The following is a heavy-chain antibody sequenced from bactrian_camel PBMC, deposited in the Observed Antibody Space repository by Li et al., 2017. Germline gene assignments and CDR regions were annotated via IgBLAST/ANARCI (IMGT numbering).Heavy chain of an antibody. CDR3: AAELRPDYVLQVHNRLRPNGYNRWGRIYMT. Sequence: VQLVESGGGLVQPGGSLRLSCSFAGFTFNNYWMNWVRQAPGKGLEWVSDIWSDGATRRYADAVKGRFTISRENAKNTVYLQMNTLKPEDSGMYYCAAELRPDYVLQVHNRLRPNGYNRWGRIYMTIGARGPRSP. CDR2: IWSDGATR. D-gene: IGHD4*01. V-gene: IGHV3S25*01. CDR1: GFTFNNYW. J-gene: IGHJ4*01.